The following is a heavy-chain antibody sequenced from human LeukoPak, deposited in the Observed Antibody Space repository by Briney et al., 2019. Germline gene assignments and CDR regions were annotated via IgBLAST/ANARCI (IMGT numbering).Heavy chain of an antibody. J-gene: IGHJ6*03. Sequence: GGSLRLSCAASGFTFSSYGMHWVRQAPGKGLEWVAFIRYDGSNKYYADSVKGRFTISRDNSKNTLYLQMNSLRAEDTAVYYCAKDGEDYSSSWYYYYYYMDVWGKGTTVTVSS. CDR1: GFTFSSYG. CDR2: IRYDGSNK. D-gene: IGHD6-13*01. V-gene: IGHV3-30*02. CDR3: AKDGEDYSSSWYYYYYYMDV.